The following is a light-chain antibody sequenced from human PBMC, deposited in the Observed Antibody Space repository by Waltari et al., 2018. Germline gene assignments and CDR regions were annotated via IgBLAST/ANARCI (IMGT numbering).Light chain of an antibody. CDR3: SSFTDTHTLL. V-gene: IGLV2-14*03. J-gene: IGLJ2*01. Sequence: QSALTQPASVSGSPGQSITIPCTGTSHHVGASKFVPWYQQHPGRAPQLMIYDVTERPSGISYRFSGSKSANTASLTISGLLPEDEAIYYCSSFTDTHTLLFGGGTTVTVL. CDR1: SHHVGASKF. CDR2: DVT.